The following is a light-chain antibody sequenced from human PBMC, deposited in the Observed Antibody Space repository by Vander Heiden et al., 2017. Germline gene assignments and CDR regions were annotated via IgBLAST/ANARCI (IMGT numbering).Light chain of an antibody. CDR2: WAS. V-gene: IGKV4-1*01. Sequence: DIVLTQSPRSLSVSLGERATINCKSSQSVLYNSNNKNYLAWYQQKPGQPPKLLIYWASTRESGVPDRFSGSGSGTDFTLTISSLQAEDVAVYYCQQYYSRPLTFGQGTRLEIK. CDR3: QQYYSRPLT. CDR1: QSVLYNSNNKNY. J-gene: IGKJ5*01.